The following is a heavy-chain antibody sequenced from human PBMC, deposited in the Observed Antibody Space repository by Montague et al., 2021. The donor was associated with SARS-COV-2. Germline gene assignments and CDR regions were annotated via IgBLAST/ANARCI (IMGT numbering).Heavy chain of an antibody. D-gene: IGHD3-10*01. J-gene: IGHJ4*02. CDR1: GGSFSGYY. CDR3: ARGARQGYGFRLGSFDS. V-gene: IGHV4-34*01. CDR2: INHSGST. Sequence: SETLSLTCAVSGGSFSGYYWNWFRQPPPKGLEWIGEINHSGSTNNYQSPHSSVTMSVDTSKYKYSLKLSSVTAAATAAYYCARGARQGYGFRLGSFDSWGQGTLVTVSS.